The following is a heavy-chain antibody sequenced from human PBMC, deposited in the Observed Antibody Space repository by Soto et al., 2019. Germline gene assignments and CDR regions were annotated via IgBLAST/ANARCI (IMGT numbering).Heavy chain of an antibody. Sequence: ASVKASCKASGYTFPSYYMHWVRQAPGQGLEWMGIINPSGGSTSYAQKFQGRVTMTRDTSTSTVYMELSSLRSEDTAVYYCARPYYDYVWGSYHPYYYYSGMDVWGQGTTVTVSS. CDR1: GYTFPSYY. CDR3: ARPYYDYVWGSYHPYYYYSGMDV. V-gene: IGHV1-46*01. D-gene: IGHD3-16*02. CDR2: INPSGGST. J-gene: IGHJ6*02.